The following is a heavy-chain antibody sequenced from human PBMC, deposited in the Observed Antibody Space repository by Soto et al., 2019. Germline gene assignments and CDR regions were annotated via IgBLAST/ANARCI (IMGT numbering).Heavy chain of an antibody. CDR3: ARQVQSSSWTRAYNYYGMDV. J-gene: IGHJ6*02. CDR1: GYSFTSYW. Sequence: GESLKISCKGSGYSFTSYWISWVRQMPGKGLEWMGRIDPSDSYTNYSPSFQGHVTISADKSISTAYLQWSSLKASDTAMYYCARQVQSSSWTRAYNYYGMDVWGQGTTVTVSS. CDR2: IDPSDSYT. V-gene: IGHV5-10-1*01. D-gene: IGHD6-13*01.